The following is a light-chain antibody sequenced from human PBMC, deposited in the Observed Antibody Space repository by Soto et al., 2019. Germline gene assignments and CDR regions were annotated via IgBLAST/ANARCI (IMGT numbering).Light chain of an antibody. V-gene: IGKV3-20*01. CDR3: QQYGSSRT. Sequence: IVLSLSQGTLSLSQGERATLSCRASQSVSSSYLAWYQQKPGQAPRLLIYGASSRATGIPDRFSGSGSGTDFTLTISRLEPEDFAVYYCQQYGSSRTFGQGTKVDIK. CDR1: QSVSSSY. CDR2: GAS. J-gene: IGKJ1*01.